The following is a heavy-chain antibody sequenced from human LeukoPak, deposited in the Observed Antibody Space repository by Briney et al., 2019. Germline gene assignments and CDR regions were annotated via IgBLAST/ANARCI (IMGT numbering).Heavy chain of an antibody. V-gene: IGHV3-30*18. CDR3: AEGWNYFDY. D-gene: IGHD1-1*01. CDR1: GLTFSTYG. Sequence: GGSLRLSCAASGLTFSTYGMHWVRQAPGKGLEWVAVISYDGSKTYYAESVKGRFTISRDNSKNTVYLQMNSLRAKDTAVYYCAEGWNYFDYWGQGTLVTVSS. CDR2: ISYDGSKT. J-gene: IGHJ4*02.